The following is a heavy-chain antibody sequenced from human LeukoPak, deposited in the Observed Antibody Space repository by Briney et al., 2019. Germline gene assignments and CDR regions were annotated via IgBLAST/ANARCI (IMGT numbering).Heavy chain of an antibody. J-gene: IGHJ4*02. V-gene: IGHV3-23*01. CDR2: ISGSGGST. CDR3: AKDMAGPYYYDSSGYGY. D-gene: IGHD3-22*01. Sequence: GGSLRLSCAASGFTFSSYAMSWVRQAPGKGLEWVSAISGSGGSTYYADSVKGRFTISRDNSKNTLYLQMNSLRAEDTAVYYCAKDMAGPYYYDSSGYGYWGQGTLVTVSS. CDR1: GFTFSSYA.